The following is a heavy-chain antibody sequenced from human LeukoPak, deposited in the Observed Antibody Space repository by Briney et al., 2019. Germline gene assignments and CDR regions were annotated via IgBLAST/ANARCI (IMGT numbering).Heavy chain of an antibody. CDR3: ARDLLYYYGSGSYYIGYYFDY. J-gene: IGHJ4*02. D-gene: IGHD3-10*01. V-gene: IGHV3-30*01. CDR2: ISYDGSNK. CDR1: GFTFSRYA. Sequence: GGSLRLSCAASGFTFSRYAMHWVRQAPGKGLEWVAVISYDGSNKYYADSVKGRFTISRDNSKNTLYLQMNSLRAEDTAVYYCARDLLYYYGSGSYYIGYYFDYWGQGTLVTVSS.